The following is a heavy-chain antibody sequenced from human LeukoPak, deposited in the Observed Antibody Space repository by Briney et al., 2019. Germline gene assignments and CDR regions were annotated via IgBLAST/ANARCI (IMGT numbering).Heavy chain of an antibody. CDR1: GGSISYYY. J-gene: IGHJ4*02. D-gene: IGHD4-11*01. CDR3: ARLSTVTTSFDY. Sequence: TTSETLSLTCTVSGGSISYYYWNWIRQPAGKGLEWIGRIYTSGRTYYNPSLKSRVSMSVDTSKSQFSLKLSSVTAADTAVYYCARLSTVTTSFDYWGQGTLVTVSS. CDR2: IYTSGRT. V-gene: IGHV4-4*07.